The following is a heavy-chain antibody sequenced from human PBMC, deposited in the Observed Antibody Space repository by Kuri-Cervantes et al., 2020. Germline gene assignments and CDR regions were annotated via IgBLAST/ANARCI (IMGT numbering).Heavy chain of an antibody. V-gene: IGHV4-34*01. Sequence: GSLRLSCAASGFSVSTNYMTWVRQAPGKGLEWIGEINHSGSTNYNPSLKSRVTISVDTSKNQFSLKLSSVTAADTAVYYCARGRYYDSSGYYYRPSYWYFDLWGRGTLVTVSS. CDR2: INHSGST. CDR3: ARGRYYDSSGYYYRPSYWYFDL. D-gene: IGHD3-22*01. CDR1: GFSVSTNY. J-gene: IGHJ2*01.